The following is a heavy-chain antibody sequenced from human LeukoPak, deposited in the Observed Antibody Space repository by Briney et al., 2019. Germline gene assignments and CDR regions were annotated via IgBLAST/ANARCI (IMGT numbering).Heavy chain of an antibody. J-gene: IGHJ4*02. CDR3: ARGPGLAVTGTD. D-gene: IGHD6-19*01. V-gene: IGHV3-23*01. Sequence: GGSLRLSCAASGFTFSSYGMSWVRQAPGRGLEWVSAISGSGGSTYYADSVKGRFTISRDNSKNTLYLQMNSLRAEDTAVYYCARGPGLAVTGTDWGQGTLVTVSS. CDR1: GFTFSSYG. CDR2: ISGSGGST.